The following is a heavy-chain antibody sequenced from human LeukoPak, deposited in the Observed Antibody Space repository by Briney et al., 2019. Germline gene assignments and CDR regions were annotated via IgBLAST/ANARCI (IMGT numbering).Heavy chain of an antibody. D-gene: IGHD6-13*01. J-gene: IGHJ4*02. Sequence: PGGSLRLSCAASGFTFSTYGMHWVRQAPGKGLEWVAFIRYDGSNKYYADSVKGRFTISRDNSKNTLYLQMNSLRAEDTAMYYCARDPGYSSSWFAVDYWGQGTLVTVSS. V-gene: IGHV3-30*02. CDR1: GFTFSTYG. CDR2: IRYDGSNK. CDR3: ARDPGYSSSWFAVDY.